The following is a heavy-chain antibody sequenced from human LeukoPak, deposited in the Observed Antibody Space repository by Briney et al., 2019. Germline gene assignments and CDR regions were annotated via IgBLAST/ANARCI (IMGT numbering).Heavy chain of an antibody. Sequence: KPSQTLSLTCAVSDGSISSGDYSWSWIRQPPGKGLEWIGYIYHSGRTFYNPSLKSRVTISVDTSKNQISLEVTSVTAADTAVYYCARDGGYGHYDYWGRGTLVTVSS. CDR2: IYHSGRT. D-gene: IGHD3-16*01. CDR1: DGSISSGDYS. CDR3: ARDGGYGHYDY. J-gene: IGHJ4*02. V-gene: IGHV4-30-2*01.